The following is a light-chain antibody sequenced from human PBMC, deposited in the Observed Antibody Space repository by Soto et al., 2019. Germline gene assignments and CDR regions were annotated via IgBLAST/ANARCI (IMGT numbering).Light chain of an antibody. J-gene: IGKJ5*01. CDR3: QQYYKWPIT. CDR1: QSVSSD. CDR2: AAS. V-gene: IGKV3-15*01. Sequence: EIVMTQSPATLSVSPGERATLSCRASQSVSSDLAWYQQKSGQPPRLLIYAASARATGIPARFSGSGSGTEFTLSISSLQSEDFAVYYCQQYYKWPITFGQGTRLEI.